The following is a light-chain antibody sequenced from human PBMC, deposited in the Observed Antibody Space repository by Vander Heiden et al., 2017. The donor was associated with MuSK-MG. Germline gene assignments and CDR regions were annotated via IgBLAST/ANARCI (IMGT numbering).Light chain of an antibody. J-gene: IGLJ2*01. CDR3: AAWEDSRSGRVV. CDR1: SSNIGSNY. V-gene: IGLV1-47*01. Sequence: QSVLTQPPSASGTPGQRVTISCSGSSSNIGSNYVYWYQQLPGTATKLLIYRNNQRHSGVPDRFSGSKSGTSASMAISGLRAEEEADYYCAAWEDSRSGRVVFGGGTKLTVL. CDR2: RNN.